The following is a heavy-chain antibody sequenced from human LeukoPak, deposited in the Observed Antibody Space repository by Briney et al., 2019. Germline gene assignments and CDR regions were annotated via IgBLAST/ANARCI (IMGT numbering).Heavy chain of an antibody. J-gene: IGHJ5*02. V-gene: IGHV4-59*08. CDR1: GGSISSYY. Sequence: SETLSLTCTVSGGSISSYYWSWIRQPPGKGLEWIGYISYSGSTNYNPSPKSRVTISVDTAKNQFSLKLTSVTAADTAVYYCARHSICFDPWGLGTLVT. CDR2: ISYSGST. CDR3: ARHSICFDP.